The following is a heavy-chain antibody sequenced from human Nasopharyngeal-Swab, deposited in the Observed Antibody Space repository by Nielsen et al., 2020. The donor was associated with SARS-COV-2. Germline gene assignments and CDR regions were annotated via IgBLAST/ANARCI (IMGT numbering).Heavy chain of an antibody. J-gene: IGHJ6*03. D-gene: IGHD2-2*02. CDR3: ARGTRPLPAAIVPDMDV. Sequence: SETLSLTCTVSGGSISSGSYYWSWIRQPAGKGLEWIGRIYTSGSTNYNPSLKSRVTISVDTSKNQFSLKLSSVTAADTAVYYCARGTRPLPAAIVPDMDVWGKGTTVTVSS. CDR1: GGSISSGSYY. V-gene: IGHV4-61*02. CDR2: IYTSGST.